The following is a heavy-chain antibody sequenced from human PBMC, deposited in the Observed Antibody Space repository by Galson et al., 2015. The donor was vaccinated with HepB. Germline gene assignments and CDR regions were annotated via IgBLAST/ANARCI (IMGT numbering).Heavy chain of an antibody. CDR1: GYTFTGYY. J-gene: IGHJ1*01. CDR2: INPNSGGT. Sequence: SVKVSCKASGYTFTGYYMHWVRQAPGQGLEWMGWINPNSGGTNYAQKFQGRVTMTRDTSISTAYMELSRLRSDDTAVYYCARDPPYCGGDCPVQHWGQGTLVTVSS. V-gene: IGHV1-2*02. CDR3: ARDPPYCGGDCPVQH. D-gene: IGHD2-21*01.